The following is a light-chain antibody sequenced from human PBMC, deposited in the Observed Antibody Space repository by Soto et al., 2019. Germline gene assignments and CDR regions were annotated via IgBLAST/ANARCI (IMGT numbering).Light chain of an antibody. J-gene: IGKJ1*01. V-gene: IGKV3-20*01. CDR2: GTS. CDR1: ESLLYNDGVTY. CDR3: QQYETSLGLT. Sequence: LMTQYPVSLPVGLGPPASISCRSSESLLYNDGVTYLAWYQQKPGQAPRLXXYGTSSRATGIPTRFSGSGSGTDSTLSITRLETEDFAVYYCQQYETSLGLTFGQGTKVDTK.